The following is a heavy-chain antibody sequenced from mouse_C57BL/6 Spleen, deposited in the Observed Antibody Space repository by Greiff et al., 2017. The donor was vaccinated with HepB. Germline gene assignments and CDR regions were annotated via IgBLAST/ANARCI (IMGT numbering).Heavy chain of an antibody. CDR3: ARWLPDYYAMDY. Sequence: EVKLVESGGGLVQPGGSLKLSCAASGFTFSDYGMAWVRQAPRKGPEWVAFISNLAYSIYYADTVTGRFTISRENAKNTLYLEMSSLRSEDTAMYYCARWLPDYYAMDYWGQGTSVTVSS. CDR1: GFTFSDYG. CDR2: ISNLAYSI. D-gene: IGHD2-2*01. V-gene: IGHV5-15*01. J-gene: IGHJ4*01.